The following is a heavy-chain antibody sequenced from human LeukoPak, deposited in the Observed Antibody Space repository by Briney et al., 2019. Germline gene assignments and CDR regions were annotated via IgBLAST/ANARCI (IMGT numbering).Heavy chain of an antibody. V-gene: IGHV3-21*04. CDR1: GFTFSSYS. CDR3: ARFKELLWFGELSPSLDP. CDR2: ISSSSSYI. D-gene: IGHD3-10*01. Sequence: KPGGSLRLSCAASGFTFSSYSMNWVRQAPGKGLEWVSSISSSSSYIYYADSVKGRFTISRDNAKNSLYLQMNSLRSEDTAVYYCARFKELLWFGELSPSLDPWGQGTLVTVSS. J-gene: IGHJ5*02.